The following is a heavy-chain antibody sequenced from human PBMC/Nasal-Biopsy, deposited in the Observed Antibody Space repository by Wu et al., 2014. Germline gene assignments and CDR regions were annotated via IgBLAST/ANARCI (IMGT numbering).Heavy chain of an antibody. Sequence: LRLSCAASGFTFSDYAMHWVRQAPGKGLEWVAVISYDGNNEYYADSVKGRFTISRDDSQNTLYLQMNSLRPEDAAVYYCARPVGPYDRSGYKWYASDVWGPRDNGHRLF. V-gene: IGHV3-30-3*01. CDR2: ISYDGNNE. CDR3: ARPVGPYDRSGYKWYASDV. D-gene: IGHD3-22*01. CDR1: GFTFSDYA. J-gene: IGHJ3*01.